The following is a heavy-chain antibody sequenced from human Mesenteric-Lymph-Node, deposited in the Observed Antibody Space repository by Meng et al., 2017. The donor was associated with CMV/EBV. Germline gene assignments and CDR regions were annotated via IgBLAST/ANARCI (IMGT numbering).Heavy chain of an antibody. V-gene: IGHV4-59*01. J-gene: IGHJ4*02. CDR2: VDDSGSV. D-gene: IGHD3-3*01. CDR1: GASTSTYH. CDR3: ARGQAFYDVWSVYYKPSYLDY. Sequence: GSLRLSCTVSGASTSTYHWSWIRQSPGKGLEWIAYVDDSGSVKYNSFLKSRVTVSGDRSKNQFSLRLTSVTAADTATYYCARGQAFYDVWSVYYKPSYLDYWGQGTLVTVSS.